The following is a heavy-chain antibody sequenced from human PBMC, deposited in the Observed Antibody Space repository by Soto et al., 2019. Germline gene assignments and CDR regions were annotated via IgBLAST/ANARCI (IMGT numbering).Heavy chain of an antibody. V-gene: IGHV4-31*03. D-gene: IGHD3-22*01. CDR1: GDSISRIDYY. Sequence: SETLSLTCSVSGDSISRIDYYWTWIRQHPEKGLEWIGNIYFRGNTYYSPSLESRLTISVDTSKNQFSLKLTSVTAADTAVYYCAREGGSYDSGGYLIRGAFDIWGQGTTVT. J-gene: IGHJ3*02. CDR2: IYFRGNT. CDR3: AREGGSYDSGGYLIRGAFDI.